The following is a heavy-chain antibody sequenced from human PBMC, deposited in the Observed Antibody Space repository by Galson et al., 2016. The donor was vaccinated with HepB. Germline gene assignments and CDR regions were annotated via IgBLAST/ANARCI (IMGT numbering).Heavy chain of an antibody. V-gene: IGHV3-30*03. CDR2: TSSDGNHK. D-gene: IGHD6-19*01. Sequence: SLRLSCAASGFSFSSFGMHWVRQAPGKGLEWVALTSSDGNHKFYADSVRGRFIVSRDNSENTLFLKMDSLRPEDTAVYYCARDNQWLVYFDYWGQGTLVTVSS. J-gene: IGHJ4*02. CDR1: GFSFSSFG. CDR3: ARDNQWLVYFDY.